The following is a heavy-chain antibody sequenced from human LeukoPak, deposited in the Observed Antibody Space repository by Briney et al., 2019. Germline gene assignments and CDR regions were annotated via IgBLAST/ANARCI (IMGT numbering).Heavy chain of an antibody. V-gene: IGHV1-2*02. Sequence: ASVKVSCKASAYTFTDYYIHWVRQAPGQGLEWMRWISPNSGGSNYAQKFQGRVTMTRDTSINTAYMELSRLRSDDAAVYFCARDSSRGYTYAFDYWGQGTLVSVSS. CDR2: ISPNSGGS. J-gene: IGHJ4*02. D-gene: IGHD5-18*01. CDR3: ARDSSRGYTYAFDY. CDR1: AYTFTDYY.